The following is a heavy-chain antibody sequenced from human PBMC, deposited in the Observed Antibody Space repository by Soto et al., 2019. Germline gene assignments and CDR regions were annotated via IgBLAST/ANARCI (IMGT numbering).Heavy chain of an antibody. Sequence: GGSLRLSCAASGFTFSSYGMHWVRQAPGKGLEWVAVIWYDGSNKYYADSVKGRFTISRGNSKNTLYLQMNSLRAEDTAVYYCASLGYCSGGSCPFDYMDVWGKGTTVTVSS. V-gene: IGHV3-33*01. D-gene: IGHD2-15*01. CDR1: GFTFSSYG. CDR2: IWYDGSNK. J-gene: IGHJ6*03. CDR3: ASLGYCSGGSCPFDYMDV.